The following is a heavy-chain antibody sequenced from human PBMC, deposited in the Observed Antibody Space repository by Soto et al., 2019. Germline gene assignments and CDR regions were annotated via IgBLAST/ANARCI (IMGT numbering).Heavy chain of an antibody. CDR1: GYTFSIYG. Sequence: QVQLVQSGAEVKKPGASVKVSCKASGYTFSIYGISWVRQAPGQGLEWMGWISGYNGNTRYAQKVQDRVTVTIDTSTSSAFMELRSLRSDDTAIYYCVSDVSGGTDPWFFDLWGRGTLVTVSS. J-gene: IGHJ2*01. CDR3: VSDVSGGTDPWFFDL. CDR2: ISGYNGNT. D-gene: IGHD1-26*01. V-gene: IGHV1-18*01.